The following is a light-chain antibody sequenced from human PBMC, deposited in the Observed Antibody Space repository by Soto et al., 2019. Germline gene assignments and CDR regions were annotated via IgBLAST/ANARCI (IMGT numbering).Light chain of an antibody. Sequence: EIVLTQSPATLSLSPGERATLSCRASQSVSSYFAWYQQKPGQAPRLLIYDASNRATGVPARFSGSGSGTDFTLAICSLEPEDSAVYYCQQGSNWPPGLTFGGGTKVQIK. CDR3: QQGSNWPPGLT. V-gene: IGKV3-11*01. CDR1: QSVSSY. CDR2: DAS. J-gene: IGKJ4*01.